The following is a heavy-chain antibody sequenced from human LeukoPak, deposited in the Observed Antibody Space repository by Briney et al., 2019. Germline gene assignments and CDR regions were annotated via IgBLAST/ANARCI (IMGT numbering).Heavy chain of an antibody. D-gene: IGHD3-9*01. CDR2: IRSKAYGGTT. V-gene: IGHV3-49*04. J-gene: IGHJ4*02. Sequence: GGSLRLSCTASGFTFGDYVMSWVRQAPGKGLEWVGFIRSKAYGGTTEYAASVKGRFTISRDDSKSIAYLQMNSLKTEDTAVYYCTRAREGYDILTGYFLWGQGTLVTVSS. CDR3: TRAREGYDILTGYFL. CDR1: GFTFGDYV.